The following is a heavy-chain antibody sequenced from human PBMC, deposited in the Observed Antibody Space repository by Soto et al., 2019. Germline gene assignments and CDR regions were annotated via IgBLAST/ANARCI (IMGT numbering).Heavy chain of an antibody. CDR1: GYTFTNYP. D-gene: IGHD3-22*01. Sequence: ASVKVSCKASGYTFTNYPMHWVRQAPGQRPEWMGWINAGNSDTKYSQKFQDRVTITRDTSASTAYMELSSLRSEDTAVYYCARDWTHYDSSGRGDYWGPGTLVTVSS. CDR2: INAGNSDT. V-gene: IGHV1-3*01. CDR3: ARDWTHYDSSGRGDY. J-gene: IGHJ4*02.